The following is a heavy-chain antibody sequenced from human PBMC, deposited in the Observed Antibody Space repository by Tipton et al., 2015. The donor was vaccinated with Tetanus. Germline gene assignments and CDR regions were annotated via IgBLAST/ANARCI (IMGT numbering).Heavy chain of an antibody. Sequence: TLSLTCTVSGASVRSLNHYWSWLRQPPGKPLEWISDIYYSGATEYNPSLQSRVTISMDRSENQISLKMTSVTAADTAVYYCAGVTAQRTELYFEHWGQGTQVTVSS. J-gene: IGHJ1*01. D-gene: IGHD2-8*02. V-gene: IGHV4-61*01. CDR1: GASVRSLNHY. CDR2: IYYSGAT. CDR3: AGVTAQRTELYFEH.